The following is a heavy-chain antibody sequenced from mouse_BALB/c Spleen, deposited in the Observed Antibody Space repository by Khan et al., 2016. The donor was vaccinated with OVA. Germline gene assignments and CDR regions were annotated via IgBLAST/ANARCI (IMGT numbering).Heavy chain of an antibody. V-gene: IGHV5-6*01. D-gene: IGHD4-1*01. Sequence: EVELVESGGDLVKPGGSPKLSCAASGFTFSSYSMSWVRQTPDKRLEWVATISSGADYTYYPDSVKGRFTISRDNAKNTLYLQMSSLKSEDTAMYYCASHLTGSFAYWGQGTLVTVSA. CDR2: ISSGADYT. J-gene: IGHJ3*01. CDR3: ASHLTGSFAY. CDR1: GFTFSSYS.